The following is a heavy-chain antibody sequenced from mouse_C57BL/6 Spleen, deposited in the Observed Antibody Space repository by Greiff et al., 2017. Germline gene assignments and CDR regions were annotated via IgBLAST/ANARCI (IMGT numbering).Heavy chain of an antibody. CDR3: AREDYYGSRGDAMDY. Sequence: VQLQQSGPELVKPGASVKISCKASGYAFSSAWMNWVKQRPGKGLEWIGRIFPGDGDTNYNGKFKGKATLTADKSSSTAYMQLSSLTSEDSAVYFCAREDYYGSRGDAMDYWGQGTSVTVSS. J-gene: IGHJ4*01. CDR2: IFPGDGDT. CDR1: GYAFSSAW. D-gene: IGHD1-1*01. V-gene: IGHV1-82*01.